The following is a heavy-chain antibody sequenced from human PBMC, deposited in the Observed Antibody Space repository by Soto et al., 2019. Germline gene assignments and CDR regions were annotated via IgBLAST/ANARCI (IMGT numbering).Heavy chain of an antibody. Sequence: SETLSLTCTVSGGSISSGDYYWSWIRQPPGKGLEWIGYIYYSGSTYYNPSLKSRVTISVDTSKNQFSLKLSSVTAADTAVYYCARESSGYSYGYSSGMDVWGQGTTVTVSS. CDR2: IYYSGST. CDR3: ARESSGYSYGYSSGMDV. J-gene: IGHJ6*02. D-gene: IGHD5-18*01. CDR1: GGSISSGDYY. V-gene: IGHV4-30-4*01.